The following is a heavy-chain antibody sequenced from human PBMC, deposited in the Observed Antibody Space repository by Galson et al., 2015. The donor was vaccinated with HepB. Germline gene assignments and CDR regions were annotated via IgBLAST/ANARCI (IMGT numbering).Heavy chain of an antibody. J-gene: IGHJ3*02. CDR2: IIPIFGTA. Sequence: SVKVSCKASGGTFSSYAISWVRQAPGQGLEWMGGIIPIFGTANYAQKFQGRVTITADESTSTAYMELSSLRSEDTAVYYCARGSAVVTPEDAAFDIWGQGTMVTVSS. CDR1: GGTFSSYA. V-gene: IGHV1-69*13. CDR3: ARGSAVVTPEDAAFDI. D-gene: IGHD4-23*01.